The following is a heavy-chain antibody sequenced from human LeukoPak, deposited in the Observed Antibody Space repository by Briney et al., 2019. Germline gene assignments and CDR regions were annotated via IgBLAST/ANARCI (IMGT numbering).Heavy chain of an antibody. CDR1: GFTFSSYD. D-gene: IGHD5-12*01. V-gene: IGHV3-74*01. CDR2: INNDGSST. CDR3: ARDLIVATGPDY. J-gene: IGHJ4*02. Sequence: GGSLRLSCAASGFTFSSYDMTWVRQAPGKGLVWVSRINNDGSSTNYADSVKGRFTISRDNAKNTLYLQMNSLRAEDTAVYYCARDLIVATGPDYWGQGTLVTVSS.